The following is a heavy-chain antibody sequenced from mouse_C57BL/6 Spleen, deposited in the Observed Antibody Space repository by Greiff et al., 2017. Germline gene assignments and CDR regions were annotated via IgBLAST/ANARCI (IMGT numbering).Heavy chain of an antibody. CDR2: IDPSDSYT. CDR3: ASLLLSFDY. CDR1: GYTFTSYW. Sequence: QVQLQQPGAELVMPGASVKLSCKASGYTFTSYWMHWVKQRPGQGLEWIGEIDPSDSYTNYNQKFKGKSTLTVDKSSSTAYMQLSSLTSEDSAVYYCASLLLSFDYWGQGTTLTVSS. D-gene: IGHD2-1*01. V-gene: IGHV1-69*01. J-gene: IGHJ2*01.